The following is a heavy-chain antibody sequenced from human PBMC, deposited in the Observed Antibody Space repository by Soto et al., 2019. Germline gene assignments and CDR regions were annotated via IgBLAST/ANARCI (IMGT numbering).Heavy chain of an antibody. Sequence: FVTHLHPYTLSCGTIINFYWRRIRQPPGKGLEWIGYIYYSGSTNYNPSLKSRVTISVDTSKNQFSLKLGSVTAADTAVYYCARRYGSSFDYWGQGTLVTVSS. CDR2: IYYSGST. D-gene: IGHD5-12*01. CDR1: CGTIINFY. CDR3: ARRYGSSFDY. V-gene: IGHV4-59*08. J-gene: IGHJ4*02.